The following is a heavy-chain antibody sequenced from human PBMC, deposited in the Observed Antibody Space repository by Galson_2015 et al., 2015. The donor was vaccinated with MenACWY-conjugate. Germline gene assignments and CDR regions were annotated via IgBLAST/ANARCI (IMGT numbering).Heavy chain of an antibody. J-gene: IGHJ4*02. CDR1: GFTFSDYY. Sequence: SLRLSCAASGFTFSDYYMSWIRQAPGKGLEWVSYISSSSSYTNYADSVKGRFTISRDNAKNSLYLQMNSLRAEDTAVYYCARQLYYYGSGSFGDYYFDYWGQGTLVTVSS. CDR3: ARQLYYYGSGSFGDYYFDY. CDR2: ISSSSSYT. V-gene: IGHV3-11*03. D-gene: IGHD3-10*01.